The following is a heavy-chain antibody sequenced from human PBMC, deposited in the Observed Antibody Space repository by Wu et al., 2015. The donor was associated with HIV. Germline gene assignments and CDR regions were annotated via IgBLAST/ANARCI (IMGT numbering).Heavy chain of an antibody. V-gene: IGHV1-69*13. CDR2: TIPISETT. J-gene: IGHJ4*02. CDR3: ARDMGELGSGKNYLIF. CDR1: GGSLRNHG. D-gene: IGHD3-16*01. Sequence: QVQLVQSGAEVKKPGSSVKVSCRVSGGSLRNHGISWVRQAPGQGLEWMGRTIPISETTNYAQRFQGRVTLIADKVTSTAYMELSGLRSEDTAVYYCARDMGELGSGKNYLIFWGQGTLVTVSS.